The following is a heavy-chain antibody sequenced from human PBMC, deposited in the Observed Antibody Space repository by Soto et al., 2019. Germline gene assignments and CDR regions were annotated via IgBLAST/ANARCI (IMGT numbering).Heavy chain of an antibody. Sequence: SETLSLTCAVSGYSISSSNWWGWIRQPPGKGLEWIGYIYYSGSTYYNPSLKSRVTMSVDTSKNQFSLKLSSVTAVDTAVYYCARIPPKGGWLFDYWGQGTLVTVSS. J-gene: IGHJ4*02. CDR1: GYSISSSNW. V-gene: IGHV4-28*01. CDR3: ARIPPKGGWLFDY. CDR2: IYYSGST. D-gene: IGHD6-19*01.